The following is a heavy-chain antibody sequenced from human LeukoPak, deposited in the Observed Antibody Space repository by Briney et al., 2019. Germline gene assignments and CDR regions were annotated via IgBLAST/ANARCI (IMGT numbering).Heavy chain of an antibody. J-gene: IGHJ1*01. CDR3: ARRRYYDGSGYLE. Sequence: SETLSLTCSVSGDSVSRSDSYWDWIRQPPGKGLEWIGTIYYSGRTYYSPSLKSRVTMSVDPSNNQFSLNLTAVPAADTAFYYCARRRYYDGSGYLEWGQGTLLSVSS. V-gene: IGHV4-39*01. CDR1: GDSVSRSDSY. D-gene: IGHD3-22*01. CDR2: IYYSGRT.